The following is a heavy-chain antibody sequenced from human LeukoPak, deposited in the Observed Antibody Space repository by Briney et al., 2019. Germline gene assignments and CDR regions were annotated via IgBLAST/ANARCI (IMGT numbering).Heavy chain of an antibody. D-gene: IGHD4-17*01. CDR1: GYTFTGYY. Sequence: ASVKVSCKASGYTFTGYYMHWVRQAPGQGLEWMGWINPNSGGTNYAQKFQGRVTMTRDTSISTAYMELSRLRSDDTAVYYCARSKGDYGDYGSGWFDPWGQGTLVTVSS. CDR2: INPNSGGT. CDR3: ARSKGDYGDYGSGWFDP. J-gene: IGHJ5*02. V-gene: IGHV1-2*02.